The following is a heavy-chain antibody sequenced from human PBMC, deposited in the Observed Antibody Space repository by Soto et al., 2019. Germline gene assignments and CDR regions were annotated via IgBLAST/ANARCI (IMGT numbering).Heavy chain of an antibody. CDR1: GDSINSGGYS. D-gene: IGHD5-18*01. CDR2: IYHSGST. V-gene: IGHV4-30-2*01. Sequence: SETLSLTCAVSGDSINSGGYSWSWIRQPPGKGLEWIGFIYHSGSTYYNPSLKSRVTISVDTSKNQFSLKLSSVTAADTAIYYCARGDTVITPFDYWGQGTLVTVSS. CDR3: ARGDTVITPFDY. J-gene: IGHJ4*02.